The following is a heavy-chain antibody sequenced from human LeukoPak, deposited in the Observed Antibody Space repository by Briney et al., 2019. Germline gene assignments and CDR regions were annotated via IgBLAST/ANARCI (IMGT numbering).Heavy chain of an antibody. CDR2: ISAYNGNT. CDR3: ARGSIMITFGGVSDY. V-gene: IGHV1-18*01. CDR1: CYTFTSYG. D-gene: IGHD3-16*01. J-gene: IGHJ4*02. Sequence: ASVKVSCKASCYTFTSYGISWVRQAPGQGLEWMGWISAYNGNTNYAQKLQGRVTMTTATSTSTAYMELRSLRSDDTAVYYCARGSIMITFGGVSDYWGQGTLVTVSS.